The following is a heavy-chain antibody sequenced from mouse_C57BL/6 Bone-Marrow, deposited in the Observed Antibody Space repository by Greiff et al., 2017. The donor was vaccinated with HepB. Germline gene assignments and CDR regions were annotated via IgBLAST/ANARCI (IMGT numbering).Heavy chain of an antibody. D-gene: IGHD2-2*01. V-gene: IGHV1-64*01. J-gene: IGHJ3*01. CDR2: IHPNSGST. CDR1: GYTFTSYW. CDR3: ARPYGYLAWFAY. Sequence: QVQLKQPGAELVKPGASVKLSCKASGYTFTSYWMHWVKQRPGQGLEWIGMIHPNSGSTNYNEKFKSKATLTVDKSSSTAYMQLSSLTSEDSAVYYCARPYGYLAWFAYWGQGTLVTVSA.